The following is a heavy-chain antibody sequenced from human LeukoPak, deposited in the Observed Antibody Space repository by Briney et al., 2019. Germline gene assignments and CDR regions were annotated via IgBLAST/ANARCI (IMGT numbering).Heavy chain of an antibody. CDR3: ATDWEVRGVYNWVDP. Sequence: ASVKVSCKVSEYTLTELSMHWVRQAPGKGLEWMGGFDPEDGETIYAQKFQGRVTMTEDTSTDTAYMELSSLRSEDTAVYYCATDWEVRGVYNWVDPWGQGTLVTVSS. D-gene: IGHD3-10*01. V-gene: IGHV1-24*01. CDR2: FDPEDGET. J-gene: IGHJ5*02. CDR1: EYTLTELS.